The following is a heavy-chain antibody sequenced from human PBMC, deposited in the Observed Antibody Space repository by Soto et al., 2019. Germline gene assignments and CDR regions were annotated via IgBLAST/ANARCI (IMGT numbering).Heavy chain of an antibody. D-gene: IGHD3-10*01. V-gene: IGHV3-23*01. CDR1: GVTFGGYA. CDR3: AKEKRFGLSIDS. CDR2: ISGSGGST. Sequence: WGSLRLSCAASGVTFGGYAMSWVRKAPGKGLEWVSAISGSGGSTYYADSVKGRFTISRDNSKNTLYLQMNSLRAEDTAVYYCAKEKRFGLSIDSWGQGTLVTAS. J-gene: IGHJ4*02.